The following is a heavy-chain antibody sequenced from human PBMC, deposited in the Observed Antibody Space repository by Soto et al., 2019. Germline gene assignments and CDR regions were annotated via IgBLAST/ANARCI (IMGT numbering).Heavy chain of an antibody. CDR3: TTSGIPIQLWLLNGFDY. CDR1: GFTFSNAW. V-gene: IGHV3-15*07. D-gene: IGHD5-18*01. J-gene: IGHJ4*02. CDR2: IKSKTDGGTT. Sequence: GGSLRLSCAASGFTFSNAWMNWVRQAPGKGLEWVGRIKSKTDGGTTDYAAPVKGRFTISRDDSKNTLYLQMNSLKTEDTAVYYCTTSGIPIQLWLLNGFDYWGQGTLVTVSS.